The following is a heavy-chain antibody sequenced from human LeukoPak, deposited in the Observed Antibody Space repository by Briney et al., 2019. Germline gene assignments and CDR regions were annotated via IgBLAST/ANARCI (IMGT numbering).Heavy chain of an antibody. CDR2: ISSSRSI. J-gene: IGHJ3*02. D-gene: IGHD3-3*01. CDR1: GFTFSSFG. V-gene: IGHV3-48*01. Sequence: GALRLSCAASGFTFSSFGLNWVRQAPGKGLEWVSYISSSRSIYYAYSVKGRFTISRDNAKNSLYLQMNSLRAEDAAVYYCARDHPYYDFWAGYSRAFDIWGQGTVVTVSS. CDR3: ARDHPYYDFWAGYSRAFDI.